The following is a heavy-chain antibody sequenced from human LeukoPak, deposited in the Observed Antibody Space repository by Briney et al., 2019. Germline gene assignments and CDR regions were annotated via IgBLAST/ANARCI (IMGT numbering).Heavy chain of an antibody. D-gene: IGHD7-27*01. CDR1: RYSFTSYW. V-gene: IGHV5-51*01. Sequence: GESLKISCKGSRYSFTSYWIGWVRQMPGKGLEWMGIIYPGDSDTRYSPSFQGQVTISADKSISTAYLQWSSLKASDTPMYYCARVLTGDAHHYYYHGMDVWGQGTTVTVSS. CDR3: ARVLTGDAHHYYYHGMDV. J-gene: IGHJ6*02. CDR2: IYPGDSDT.